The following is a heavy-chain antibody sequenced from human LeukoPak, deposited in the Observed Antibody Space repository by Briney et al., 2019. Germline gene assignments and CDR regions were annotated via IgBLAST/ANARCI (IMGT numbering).Heavy chain of an antibody. CDR1: GGSFSGYY. Sequence: SETLSLTCAVYGGSFSGYYWSWIRQPPGKGLEWIGEINHSGSTNYNPSLKSRVTISVDTSKNQFSLKLSSVTAADTAVYYCARGAITIFGVVTHPGMDVWGQGTTVTVSS. V-gene: IGHV4-34*01. D-gene: IGHD3-3*01. CDR2: INHSGST. J-gene: IGHJ6*02. CDR3: ARGAITIFGVVTHPGMDV.